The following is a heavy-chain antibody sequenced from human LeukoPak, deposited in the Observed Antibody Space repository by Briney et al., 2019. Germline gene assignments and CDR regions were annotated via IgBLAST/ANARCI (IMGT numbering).Heavy chain of an antibody. CDR2: IRYDGSNK. J-gene: IGHJ4*02. D-gene: IGHD2-2*01. V-gene: IGHV3-30*02. CDR3: AKDEGCSSTSCYAGPDY. CDR1: GFTFSSYG. Sequence: PGGSLRLSCAASGFTFSSYGMHWVRQAPGKGLEWVAFIRYDGSNKYYADSVKGRFTISRDNSKNTLYLQMNSLRAEDTAVYYCAKDEGCSSTSCYAGPDYWGQGTLVTVSS.